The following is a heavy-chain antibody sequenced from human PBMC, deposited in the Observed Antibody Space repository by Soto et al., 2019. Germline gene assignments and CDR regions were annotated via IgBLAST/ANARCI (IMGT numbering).Heavy chain of an antibody. CDR2: ISAAGDP. D-gene: IGHD2-21*02. CDR3: ARTARDFYGLDV. CDR1: GFTFRNYD. Sequence: EVQLVESGGGLVQPGGSLRLSCEASGFTFRNYDMHWVRQGTGKGLEWVSGISAAGDPDYADSVEGRFTISRENAQNSFFLQMNSLRGGDTAVYYCARTARDFYGLDVWGQGNTVSVSS. V-gene: IGHV3-13*05. J-gene: IGHJ6*02.